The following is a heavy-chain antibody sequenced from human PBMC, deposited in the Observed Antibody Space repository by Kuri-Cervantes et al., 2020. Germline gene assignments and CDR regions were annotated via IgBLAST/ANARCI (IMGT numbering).Heavy chain of an antibody. V-gene: IGHV4-4*02. CDR2: IYHSGST. CDR3: ARRYGGNPDAFDI. J-gene: IGHJ3*02. CDR1: GGSISSSNW. Sequence: SETLSLTCAVSGGSISSSNWWSWVRQPPGKGLEWIGEIYHSGSTNYNPSLRSRVTISVDTSKNQFSLKLSSVTAADTAVYYCARRYGGNPDAFDIWGQGTMVTVSS. D-gene: IGHD4-23*01.